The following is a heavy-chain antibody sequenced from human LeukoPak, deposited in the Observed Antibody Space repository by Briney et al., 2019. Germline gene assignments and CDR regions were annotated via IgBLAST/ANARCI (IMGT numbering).Heavy chain of an antibody. CDR2: IYPGDSDT. CDR1: GYSFTTYW. D-gene: IGHD2-2*01. J-gene: IGHJ4*02. CDR3: ARRQGCSSTSCPPDY. V-gene: IGHV5-51*01. Sequence: GESLRISCRGSGYSFTTYWIGWVRQMPGKGLEWMGIIYPGDSDTRYTPSFQGQVTMSADKSINTAYLQWSSLKASDTAIYYCARRQGCSSTSCPPDYWGQGTLVTVSP.